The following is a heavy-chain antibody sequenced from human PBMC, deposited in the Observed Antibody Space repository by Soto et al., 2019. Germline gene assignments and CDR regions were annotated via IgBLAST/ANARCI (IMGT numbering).Heavy chain of an antibody. V-gene: IGHV3-48*02. Sequence: GGSLRLSCAASGFTFSSYSMNWVRQAPGKGLEWVSYISSSSSTIYYAHSVKGRFTISRDNAKNSLYLQMNSLRDEDTAVYYCARDPYYDSSGSMDVWGKGTTVTVSS. J-gene: IGHJ6*04. CDR2: ISSSSSTI. CDR3: ARDPYYDSSGSMDV. CDR1: GFTFSSYS. D-gene: IGHD3-22*01.